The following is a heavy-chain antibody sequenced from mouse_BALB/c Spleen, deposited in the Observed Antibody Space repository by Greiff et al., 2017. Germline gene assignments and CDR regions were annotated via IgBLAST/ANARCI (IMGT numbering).Heavy chain of an antibody. CDR1: GYSITSDYA. Sequence: EVHLVESGPGLVKPSQSLSLTCTVTGYSITSDYAWNWIRQFPGNKLEWMGYISYSGSTSYNPSLKSRISITRDTSKNQFFLQLNSVTTEDTATYYCARVKYGNYDWYFDVWGAGTTVTVSS. D-gene: IGHD2-10*02. J-gene: IGHJ1*01. CDR3: ARVKYGNYDWYFDV. CDR2: ISYSGST. V-gene: IGHV3-2*02.